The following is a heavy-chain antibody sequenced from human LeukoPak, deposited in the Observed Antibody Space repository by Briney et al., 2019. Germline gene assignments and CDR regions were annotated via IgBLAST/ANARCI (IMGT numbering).Heavy chain of an antibody. CDR2: VSHSGIT. CDR1: GFSISSDYY. CDR3: ARAGQLGGGFDY. D-gene: IGHD6-6*01. V-gene: IGHV4-38-2*02. Sequence: PSETLSLTCTVSGFSISSDYYWGWIRQPPGKGLEWLGSVSHSGITYYNSSLNSRVTISVDTSKNHFSLTVNSVTAADTAVYYCARAGQLGGGFDYWGQGTLVTVSS. J-gene: IGHJ4*02.